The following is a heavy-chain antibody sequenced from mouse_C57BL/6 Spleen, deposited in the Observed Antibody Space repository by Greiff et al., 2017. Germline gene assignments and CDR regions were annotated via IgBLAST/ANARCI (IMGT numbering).Heavy chain of an antibody. CDR1: GYTFTSYG. CDR2: IYPRSGNT. D-gene: IGHD1-1*01. Sequence: QVQLQQSGAELARPGASVKLSCKASGYTFTSYGISWVKQRTGQGLEWIGEIYPRSGNTYYNEKFKGKATLTADKSSSTAYMELRSLTSEDSAVYFCARNYYGSSPNWYFDVWGTGTTVTVSS. J-gene: IGHJ1*03. CDR3: ARNYYGSSPNWYFDV. V-gene: IGHV1-81*01.